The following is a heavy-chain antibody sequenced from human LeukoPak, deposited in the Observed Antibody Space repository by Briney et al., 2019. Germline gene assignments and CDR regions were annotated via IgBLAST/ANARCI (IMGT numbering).Heavy chain of an antibody. CDR2: MSYDGFSK. D-gene: IGHD3-22*01. J-gene: IGHJ3*01. V-gene: IGHV3-30*04. Sequence: GGSLRLSCVVSGIAFSNSIMHWVRQAPGKGLEWVAAMSYDGFSKYYADSMKGRLTISRDDSKNTVYLQMKSLRPEDTAVYYCAREGHTSGYCGTFDVWGQGTTVAVS. CDR3: AREGHTSGYCGTFDV. CDR1: GIAFSNSI.